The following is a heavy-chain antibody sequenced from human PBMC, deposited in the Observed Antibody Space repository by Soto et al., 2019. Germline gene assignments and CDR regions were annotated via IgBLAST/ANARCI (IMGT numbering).Heavy chain of an antibody. CDR2: IFVTSGTI. CDR1: GFTFSTYA. D-gene: IGHD3-9*01. V-gene: IGHV3-48*04. J-gene: IGHJ4*02. Sequence: GGSLRLSCAASGFTFSTYAIVWVRQAPGKGLEWVSYIFVTSGTIYYADSVKGRFTVSRDNAKNSLFLLMNSLRAEDTAVYYCARDKDWAFDYWGQGTQVTVSS. CDR3: ARDKDWAFDY.